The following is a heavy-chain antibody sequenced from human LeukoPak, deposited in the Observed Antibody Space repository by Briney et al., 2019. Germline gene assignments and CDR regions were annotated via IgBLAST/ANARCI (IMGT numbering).Heavy chain of an antibody. D-gene: IGHD4-17*01. CDR1: GFTFSSYA. V-gene: IGHV3-23*01. CDR3: AKSPNSAVTTFLDWYFDL. CDR2: ISGSGGST. Sequence: GGSLRLSCAASGFTFSSYAMSWVRQAPGKGLEWVSAISGSGGSTYYADSVKGRFTISRDNSKNTLYLQMNSLRAEDTAVYYCAKSPNSAVTTFLDWYFDLWGRGTLVTVSP. J-gene: IGHJ2*01.